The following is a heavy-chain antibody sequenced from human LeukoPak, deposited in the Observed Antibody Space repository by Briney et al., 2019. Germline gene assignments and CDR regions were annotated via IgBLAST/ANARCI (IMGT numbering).Heavy chain of an antibody. Sequence: GAPRLSCAASGFTFNSYAMHWGRPAPGNGLGWVGHVKSKTDGGRTDYAAPVKARFTISRDDSKNTLYLQMNSLKTEDTAVYYCFTQSYWGQGTLVAVSS. J-gene: IGHJ4*02. V-gene: IGHV3-15*01. CDR1: GFTFNSYA. CDR3: FTQSY. CDR2: VKSKTDGGRT.